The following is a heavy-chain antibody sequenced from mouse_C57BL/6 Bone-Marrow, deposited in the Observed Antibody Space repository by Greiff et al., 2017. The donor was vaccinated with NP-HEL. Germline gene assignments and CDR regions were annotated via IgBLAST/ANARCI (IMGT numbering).Heavy chain of an antibody. CDR3: ARRALYYGNYVPFAY. CDR1: GYTFTSYG. D-gene: IGHD2-1*01. Sequence: QVQLKESGAELARPGASVKLSCKASGYTFTSYGISWVKQRTGQGLEWIGEIYPRSGNTYYNEKFKGKATLTADKSSSTAYMELRSLTSEDSAVYFCARRALYYGNYVPFAYWGQGTLVTVSA. V-gene: IGHV1-81*01. CDR2: IYPRSGNT. J-gene: IGHJ3*01.